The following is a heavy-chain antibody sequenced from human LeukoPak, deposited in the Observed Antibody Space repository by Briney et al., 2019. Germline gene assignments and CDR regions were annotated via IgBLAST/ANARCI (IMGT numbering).Heavy chain of an antibody. CDR1: GGSISSSSYY. CDR3: ATIIKPFGGVIVKDY. J-gene: IGHJ4*02. D-gene: IGHD3-16*02. V-gene: IGHV4-39*01. Sequence: SETLSLTCTVSGGSISSSSYYWGWIRQPPGKGLEWIGSIYYSGSTYYNPSLKSRGTISVDTSKNQFSLKLSSVTAADTAVYYCATIIKPFGGVIVKDYWGQGTLVTVSS. CDR2: IYYSGST.